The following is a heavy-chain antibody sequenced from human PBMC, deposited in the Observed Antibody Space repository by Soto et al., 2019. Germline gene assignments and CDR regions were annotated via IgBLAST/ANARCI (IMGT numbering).Heavy chain of an antibody. V-gene: IGHV1-2*02. CDR3: ARGQLERRPYYYGMDV. CDR1: GYTFTGYY. Sequence: ASVKVSCKASGYTFTGYYMYWVRQAPGQGLEWMGWINPTSGGTKYAQKFQGRVTMTRDTSITTAYMELSSLRFDDTAVYYCARGQLERRPYYYGMDVLGQGTTVTVS. CDR2: INPTSGGT. J-gene: IGHJ6*02. D-gene: IGHD1-1*01.